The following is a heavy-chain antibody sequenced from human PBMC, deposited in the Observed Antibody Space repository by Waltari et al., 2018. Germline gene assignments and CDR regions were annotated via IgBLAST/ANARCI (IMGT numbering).Heavy chain of an antibody. CDR2: VNHSGST. CDR1: SGSFSGYY. V-gene: IGHV4-34*01. CDR3: VTQGQSTVPKKYFHH. J-gene: IGHJ1*01. D-gene: IGHD4-17*01. Sequence: QVQLQQWGAGLLKPSETLSLTCAVYSGSFSGYYWSWIRQPPGKGLEWIGEVNHSGSTNYSPSLKSRFTISIDTSKNQFSLKLTSVTAADTAVYYCVTQGQSTVPKKYFHHWGQGTLVIVSS.